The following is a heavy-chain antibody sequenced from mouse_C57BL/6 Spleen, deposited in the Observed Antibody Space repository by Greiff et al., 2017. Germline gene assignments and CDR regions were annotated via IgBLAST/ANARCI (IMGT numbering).Heavy chain of an antibody. Sequence: QVQLQQPGTELVKPGPSVKLSCKASGYSFTSYWMHWVKQRPGQGLKWFGNIKHSNGGTNYNEKLKSKATMTVDKSTITAYMQVNSVTSEDAAVYDCAKDNGMDYWGQGTSVTVSS. CDR1: GYSFTSYW. J-gene: IGHJ4*01. CDR2: IKHSNGGT. V-gene: IGHV1-53*01. CDR3: AKDNGMDY.